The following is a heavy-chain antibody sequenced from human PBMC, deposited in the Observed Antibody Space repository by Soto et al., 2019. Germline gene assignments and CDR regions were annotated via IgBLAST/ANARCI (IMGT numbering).Heavy chain of an antibody. CDR1: GYTFTSYD. V-gene: IGHV1-8*01. J-gene: IGHJ4*02. CDR3: TLSVGWLTSVDY. D-gene: IGHD5-12*01. Sequence: QVQLVQSGAEVKKPGASVKVSCKASGYTFTSYDINWVRQATGQGLEWMGWMNPNSGNTGYAQKIQGRVTMTRNTAIITADLAPSRLRSDATAVYCCTLSVGWLTSVDYWRQGTLITASS. CDR2: MNPNSGNT.